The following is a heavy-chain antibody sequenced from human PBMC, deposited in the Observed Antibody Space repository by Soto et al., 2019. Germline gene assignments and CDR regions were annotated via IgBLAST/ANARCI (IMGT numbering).Heavy chain of an antibody. D-gene: IGHD3-9*01. CDR1: GGSISSSNW. Sequence: SETLSLTCAVSGGSISSSNWWSWVRQPPGKGLEWIGEIYHSGSTNYNTSLKSRVTISVDKSKNQFYLKLSSVTAADTAVYYCASVSDILTGYYYWGQGTLVTVSS. CDR2: IYHSGST. V-gene: IGHV4-4*02. J-gene: IGHJ4*02. CDR3: ASVSDILTGYYY.